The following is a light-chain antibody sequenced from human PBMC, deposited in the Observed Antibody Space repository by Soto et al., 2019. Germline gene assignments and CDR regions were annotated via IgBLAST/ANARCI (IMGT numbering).Light chain of an antibody. CDR1: QSVSSSY. CDR3: QQYSSSPRT. Sequence: EIVLTQSPGTLSLSPGERATLSCRASQSVSSSYLAWYQQKPGQAPRLLIYGASSRATGIPDRFSGSGSGTDFTLTISRLEPEDFAVYYCQQYSSSPRTFGQGTKVEVQ. CDR2: GAS. V-gene: IGKV3-20*01. J-gene: IGKJ1*01.